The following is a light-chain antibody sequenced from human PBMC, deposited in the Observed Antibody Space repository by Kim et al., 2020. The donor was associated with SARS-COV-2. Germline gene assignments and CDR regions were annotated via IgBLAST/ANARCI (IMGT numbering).Light chain of an antibody. Sequence: QSALTQPASVSGSPGQSITISCTGTSSDVGGYNDVSWYQQHPGKAPKLMIYDVSKRSSGVSNRFSGSKSGKTASLTISGLQAEDEADYYCSSYTSSSTWVFGGGTQLTVL. CDR2: DVS. V-gene: IGLV2-14*01. CDR1: SSDVGGYND. J-gene: IGLJ3*02. CDR3: SSYTSSSTWV.